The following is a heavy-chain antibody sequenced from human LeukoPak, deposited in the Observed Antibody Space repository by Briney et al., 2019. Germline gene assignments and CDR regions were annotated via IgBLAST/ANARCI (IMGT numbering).Heavy chain of an antibody. Sequence: PSQTLSLTCTVSGGSISSGSYYWSWIRQPAGKGLEWIGRIYTSGSTNYNPSLKRRATISVDTSKNQFSLKLSSVTAADTAVYYCASSYDSSGYYFGVGAFDIWGQGTMVTVSS. CDR3: ASSYDSSGYYFGVGAFDI. CDR1: GGSISSGSYY. CDR2: IYTSGST. D-gene: IGHD3-22*01. V-gene: IGHV4-61*02. J-gene: IGHJ3*02.